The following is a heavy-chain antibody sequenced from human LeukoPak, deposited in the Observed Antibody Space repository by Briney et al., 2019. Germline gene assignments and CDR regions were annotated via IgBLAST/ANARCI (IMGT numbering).Heavy chain of an antibody. V-gene: IGHV4-39*01. CDR2: IYYSGST. CDR1: GGSISSYY. Sequence: PSETLSLTCTVSGGSISSYYWGWIRQPPGKGLEWIGSIYYSGSTYYNPSLKSRVTISVDTSKNQFSLKLSSVTAADTAVYYCARLFSGSYIFDYWGQGTLVTVSS. J-gene: IGHJ4*02. D-gene: IGHD1-26*01. CDR3: ARLFSGSYIFDY.